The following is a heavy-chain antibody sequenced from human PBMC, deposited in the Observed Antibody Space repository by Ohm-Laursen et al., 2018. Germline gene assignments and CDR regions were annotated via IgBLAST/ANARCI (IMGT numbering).Heavy chain of an antibody. Sequence: SLRLSCSASGFSVSSNYISWVRQAPGKGLEWVSFIGSGGTTYYEDSVKGRFTISRDNSKNTLYLQMNSLRAEDTAVYYCARDPLDFWSGSDFYYYGMDVWGQGTTVTVSS. CDR3: ARDPLDFWSGSDFYYYGMDV. D-gene: IGHD3-3*01. V-gene: IGHV3-53*01. J-gene: IGHJ6*02. CDR1: GFSVSSNY. CDR2: IGSGGTT.